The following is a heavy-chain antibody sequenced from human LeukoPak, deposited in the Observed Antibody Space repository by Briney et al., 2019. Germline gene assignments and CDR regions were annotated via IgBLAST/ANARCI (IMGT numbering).Heavy chain of an antibody. CDR2: ISGSGDT. D-gene: IGHD3-10*01. CDR3: AKTNFKRTILVWFGEFLLDDN. J-gene: IGHJ4*02. Sequence: GGSLRLSCAASGFTFSTYAMTWVRQVPGKGLECVSIISGSGDTYYADSVKGRFIISRDNSKNTLFLQMNSLRAEDTAIYYCAKTNFKRTILVWFGEFLLDDNWGQGALVTVSS. CDR1: GFTFSTYA. V-gene: IGHV3-23*01.